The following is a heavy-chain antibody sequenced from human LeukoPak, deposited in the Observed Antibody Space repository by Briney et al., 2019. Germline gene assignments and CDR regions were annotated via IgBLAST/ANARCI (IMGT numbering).Heavy chain of an antibody. CDR1: GGSLSSYY. D-gene: IGHD2-2*01. J-gene: IGHJ6*03. V-gene: IGHV4-4*07. Sequence: SETLSLTCTVSGGSLSSYYWSWIRQPAGKGLEWIGRIYTSGSTNYNPSLKSRVTMSVDTSKNQFSLKLSSVTAADTAVYYCARDLEGIVVVPATYYYYYYMDVWGKGTTVTVSS. CDR3: ARDLEGIVVVPATYYYYYYMDV. CDR2: IYTSGST.